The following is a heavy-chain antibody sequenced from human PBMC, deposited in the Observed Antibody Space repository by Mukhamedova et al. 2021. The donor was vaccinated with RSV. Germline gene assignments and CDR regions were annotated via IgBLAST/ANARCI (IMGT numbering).Heavy chain of an antibody. CDR3: TTVLVASNWFDP. Sequence: KTDGATTDYAAPVKGRFTISRDDSKNTVYLQMESLKTEDTAMYFCTTVLVASNWFDPWGQGTLVTVS. V-gene: IGHV3-15*01. D-gene: IGHD2-15*01. CDR2: KTDGATT. J-gene: IGHJ5*02.